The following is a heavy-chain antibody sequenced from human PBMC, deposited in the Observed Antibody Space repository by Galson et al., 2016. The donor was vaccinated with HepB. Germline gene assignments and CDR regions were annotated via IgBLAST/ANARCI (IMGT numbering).Heavy chain of an antibody. Sequence: SLRLSCAASGFNFYDSWMTWVRQAPGKGLEWVANINRAGTVQQYADSVQGRFTISRDNTKSSLFLQMNSLTVEDAAVYYCATDIWGPRVWGQGILVTVSS. D-gene: IGHD7-27*01. CDR3: ATDIWGPRV. J-gene: IGHJ4*02. V-gene: IGHV3-7*01. CDR2: INRAGTVQ. CDR1: GFNFYDSW.